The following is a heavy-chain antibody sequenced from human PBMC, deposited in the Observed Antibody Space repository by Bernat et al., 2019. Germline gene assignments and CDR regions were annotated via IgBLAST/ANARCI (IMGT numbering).Heavy chain of an antibody. D-gene: IGHD4-17*01. CDR2: ISYDGSNK. CDR3: ARDGSREQLPPYYGDEYFQH. V-gene: IGHV3-30*01. CDR1: GFTFSSYA. Sequence: QVQLVESGGGVVQPGRSLRLSCAASGFTFSSYAMHWVRQAPGKGLEWVAVISYDGSNKYYADSVKGRFTISRDNSKNTLYLQMNSLRAEDTAVYYCARDGSREQLPPYYGDEYFQHWGQGTLVTVSS. J-gene: IGHJ1*01.